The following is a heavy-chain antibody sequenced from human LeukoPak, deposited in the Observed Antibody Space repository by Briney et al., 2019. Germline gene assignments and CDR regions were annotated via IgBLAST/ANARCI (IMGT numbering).Heavy chain of an antibody. Sequence: SETLSLTCSVSGGSISNYYWSWIRQPPGKGLEWIGRIYTSGSTNYNPSLKSRVTISVDTSKNQFSLKLSSVTAADTAVYYCARYEYSYGFDYWGQGTLVTVSS. CDR1: GGSISNYY. D-gene: IGHD5-18*01. V-gene: IGHV4-4*08. CDR2: IYTSGST. J-gene: IGHJ4*02. CDR3: ARYEYSYGFDY.